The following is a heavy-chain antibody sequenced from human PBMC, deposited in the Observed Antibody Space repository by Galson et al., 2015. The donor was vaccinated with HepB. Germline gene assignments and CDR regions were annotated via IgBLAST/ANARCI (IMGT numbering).Heavy chain of an antibody. CDR1: GYTFTSYA. V-gene: IGHV1-3*01. D-gene: IGHD6-19*01. Sequence: CKASGYTFTSYAMHWVRQAPGQRLEWMGWINAGNGNTKYSQKFQGRVTITRDTSASTAYMELSSLRSEDTAVYYCARSAGGSGPVDYWGQGTLVTVSS. CDR3: ARSAGGSGPVDY. J-gene: IGHJ4*02. CDR2: INAGNGNT.